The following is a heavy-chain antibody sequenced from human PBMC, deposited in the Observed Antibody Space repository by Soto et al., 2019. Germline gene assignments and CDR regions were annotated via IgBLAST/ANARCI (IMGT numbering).Heavy chain of an antibody. CDR3: AKDISLGELSAPDH. J-gene: IGHJ4*02. CDR1: GFTFDDFA. V-gene: IGHV3-9*01. CDR2: MSWNRGSI. D-gene: IGHD3-16*02. Sequence: GGSVRLSCVASGFTFDDFAMHWVRQAPGKGLEWVSGMSWNRGSIVYADSVKGRFTISRDNAKNSLYLQMNSLRPEDTALYYCAKDISLGELSAPDHWGQGTLVTVSS.